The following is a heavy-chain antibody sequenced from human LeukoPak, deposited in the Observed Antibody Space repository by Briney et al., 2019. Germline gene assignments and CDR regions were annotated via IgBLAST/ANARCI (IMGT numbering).Heavy chain of an antibody. V-gene: IGHV4-59*12. D-gene: IGHD4-23*01. CDR2: IYYSGST. CDR1: GGAISSYS. J-gene: IGHJ4*02. CDR3: ARDLLNEGNHLDY. Sequence: PSETLSLTCTVSGGAISSYSGSWIRQPPGKGLEWIGYIYYSGSTYYNPSLKSRVTISVDTSKNQFSLKLSSVTAADTAVYYCARDLLNEGNHLDYWGQGTLVTVSS.